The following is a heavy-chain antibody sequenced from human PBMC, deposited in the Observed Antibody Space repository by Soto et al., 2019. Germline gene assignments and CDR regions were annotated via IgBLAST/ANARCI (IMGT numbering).Heavy chain of an antibody. Sequence: QVQLVESGGGVVQPGRSLRLSCAASGFTFSSYGMHWVRQAPGKGLEWVAVISYDGSNKYYADSVKGRFTISRDNSKNTLYLQMNSLRAEDTAVYYCAKDQLVSGHYDIPPVPTNIDYWGQGTLVTVSS. CDR2: ISYDGSNK. V-gene: IGHV3-30*18. CDR1: GFTFSSYG. D-gene: IGHD3-9*01. J-gene: IGHJ4*02. CDR3: AKDQLVSGHYDIPPVPTNIDY.